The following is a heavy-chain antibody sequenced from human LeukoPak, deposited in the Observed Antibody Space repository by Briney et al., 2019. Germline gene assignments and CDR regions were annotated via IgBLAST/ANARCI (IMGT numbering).Heavy chain of an antibody. Sequence: SETLSLTCTVSGDSISNYYWSWIRQPPGKELEWIGYIYYSGNTDYNPSLKSRVTISVDTSKNQFSLRLNSVTAADTAVYYCARYRNEALFAFDIWGQGTMVTVSS. CDR1: GDSISNYY. CDR3: ARYRNEALFAFDI. D-gene: IGHD1-14*01. V-gene: IGHV4-59*01. J-gene: IGHJ3*02. CDR2: IYYSGNT.